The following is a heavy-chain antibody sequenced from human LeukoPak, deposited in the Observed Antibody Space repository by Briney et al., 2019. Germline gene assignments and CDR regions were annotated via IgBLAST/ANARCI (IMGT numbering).Heavy chain of an antibody. D-gene: IGHD3-22*01. CDR1: GGTFSSYA. V-gene: IGHV1-46*01. Sequence: ASVNVSCTASGGTFSSYAISWVRQAPGQGLEWMGIINPSGGSTSYAQKFQGRVTMTRDTSTSTVYMELSSLRSEDTAVYYCARKGLYDSSGYYCAFDIWGQGTMVTVSS. CDR3: ARKGLYDSSGYYCAFDI. CDR2: INPSGGST. J-gene: IGHJ3*02.